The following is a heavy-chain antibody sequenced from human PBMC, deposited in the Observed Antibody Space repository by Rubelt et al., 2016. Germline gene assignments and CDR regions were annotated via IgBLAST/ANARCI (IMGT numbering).Heavy chain of an antibody. Sequence: EVQLVESGGGLVQPGGSLRLSCAASGFTFSSYWMICVRQAPGKGLEWVANIKQDGSEKYYVDSVKGRLTIARANANNSLYVQMNRMRAEDTAVDDCARAVSVSSSPGLGYGGQGTMVTVSS. J-gene: IGHJ4*02. CDR2: IKQDGSEK. V-gene: IGHV3-7*05. D-gene: IGHD6-6*01. CDR3: ARAVSVSSSPGLGY. CDR1: GFTFSSYW.